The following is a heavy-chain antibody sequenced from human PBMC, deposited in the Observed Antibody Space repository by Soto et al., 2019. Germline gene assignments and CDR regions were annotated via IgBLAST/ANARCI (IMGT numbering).Heavy chain of an antibody. CDR2: IIVASGRT. Sequence: ASVKVSCKTSGFTFTNSAVQWVRQARGQRLEWIGWIIVASGRTNYAREVQERVTISRDTSTRTAYMELSGLRSEDTAVYYCVAELYSGGGCCSFDFWGQWTMVTVSS. CDR3: VAELYSGGGCCSFDF. J-gene: IGHJ3*01. CDR1: GFTFTNSA. V-gene: IGHV1-58*01. D-gene: IGHD2-15*01.